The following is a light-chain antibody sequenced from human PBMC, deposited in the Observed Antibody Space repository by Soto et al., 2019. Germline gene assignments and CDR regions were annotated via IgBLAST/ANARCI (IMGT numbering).Light chain of an antibody. CDR1: SSDVDGYKY. CDR2: DVS. CDR3: SSYTSSSTLVV. Sequence: QSVLTQPASVSGSPGQSITISCTGTSSDVDGYKYVSWYQQHPGKAPKLMIYDVSNRPSGVSNRFSGSKSGNTASLTISGLQAEDEADYYCSSYTSSSTLVVFGGGTKLTVL. V-gene: IGLV2-14*01. J-gene: IGLJ2*01.